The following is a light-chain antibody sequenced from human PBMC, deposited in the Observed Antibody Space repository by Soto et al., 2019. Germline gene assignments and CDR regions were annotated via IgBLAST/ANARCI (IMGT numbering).Light chain of an antibody. CDR3: QQRSNWPPIT. CDR2: GAS. Sequence: EIVMTQSPATLSVSPGETATLSCRASQSFRSNLSWYQQKPGQAPRLLIYGASTRATGIPARFSGGGSGTEFTLTISSLQSEDFAVYYCQQRSNWPPITFGGGTKVDI. V-gene: IGKV3-15*01. CDR1: QSFRSN. J-gene: IGKJ4*01.